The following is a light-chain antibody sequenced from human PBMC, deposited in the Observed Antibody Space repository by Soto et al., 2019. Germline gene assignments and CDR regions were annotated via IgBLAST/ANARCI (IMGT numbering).Light chain of an antibody. J-gene: IGLJ2*01. CDR3: SSFAGSRVLV. V-gene: IGLV1-47*02. Sequence: QSVLAQPPSASGTPGQRVTISCSGSSSNIGRNYVYWYQQLPGTAPKLLIYRNDQRPSGVPDRFSGSRSGSSASLAISGLRSEDEADYYCSSFAGSRVLVLGGGTKLTVL. CDR2: RND. CDR1: SSNIGRNY.